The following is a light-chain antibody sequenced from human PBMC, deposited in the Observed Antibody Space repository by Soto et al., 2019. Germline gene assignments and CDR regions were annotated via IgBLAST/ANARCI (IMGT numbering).Light chain of an antibody. Sequence: QSVLTQPPSVSGAPGQRVTLSCTGNSSNLGAGYDVHWYQQLPGAAPKLVIFGNRNRPSGVPERFSGSKSGTSASLAIPGLQGEDEADYYCQAYDYSLTASVFGGGTKGTVL. CDR1: SSNLGAGYD. CDR2: GNR. CDR3: QAYDYSLTASV. V-gene: IGLV1-40*01. J-gene: IGLJ3*02.